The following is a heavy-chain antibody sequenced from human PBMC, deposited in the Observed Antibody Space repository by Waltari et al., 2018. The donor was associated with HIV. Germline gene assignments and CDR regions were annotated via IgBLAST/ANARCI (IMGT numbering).Heavy chain of an antibody. J-gene: IGHJ1*01. CDR2: INSDGSIT. Sequence: EVQLVESGGGLVQPGGSLRLSCAASGFTFSSYWMHWVRQAPGKGLVLFSRINSDGSITSHADSVKGRFTISRDNARNTLYLQMNSLGAEDTAMYYCAKGGTSGYTFGFGRWGQGTLVTVSS. CDR3: AKGGTSGYTFGFGR. CDR1: GFTFSSYW. D-gene: IGHD5-18*01. V-gene: IGHV3-74*01.